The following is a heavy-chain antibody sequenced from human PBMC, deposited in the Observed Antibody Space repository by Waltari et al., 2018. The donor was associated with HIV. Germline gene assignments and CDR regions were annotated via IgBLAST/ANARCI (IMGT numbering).Heavy chain of an antibody. Sequence: QVQLQESGPGLVKPSGTLSLTWAVSGGSISSSNWWSWVRQPPGKGLEWIGEIYHSGSTNYNPSLKGRVTISVDKAKNQFSLKLSSVTAADTAVYYCATALGYSYGRLDYWGQGTLVTVSS. V-gene: IGHV4-4*02. CDR1: GGSISSSNW. J-gene: IGHJ4*02. CDR3: ATALGYSYGRLDY. CDR2: IYHSGST. D-gene: IGHD5-18*01.